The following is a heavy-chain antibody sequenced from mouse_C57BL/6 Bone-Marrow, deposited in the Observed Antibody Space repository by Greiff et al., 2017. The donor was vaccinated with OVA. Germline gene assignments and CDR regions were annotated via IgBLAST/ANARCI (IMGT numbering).Heavy chain of an antibody. Sequence: EVQLVESGGDLVKPGGSLKLSCAASGFTFSSYGMSWVRQTPDKRLEWVATISSGGSYTYYPDSVKGRFTISRDNAKNTLYLQMSSLKSEDTAMYYCATPYDYGGVVWGTGTTVTVSS. CDR2: ISSGGSYT. CDR1: GFTFSSYG. V-gene: IGHV5-6*01. J-gene: IGHJ1*03. D-gene: IGHD2-4*01. CDR3: ATPYDYGGVV.